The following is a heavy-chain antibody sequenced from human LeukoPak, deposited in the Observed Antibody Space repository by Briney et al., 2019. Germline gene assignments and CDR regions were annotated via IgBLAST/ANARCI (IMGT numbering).Heavy chain of an antibody. CDR1: GGSFSGYY. CDR2: INHSGST. J-gene: IGHJ4*02. V-gene: IGHV4-34*01. Sequence: PSETLSLTCAVYGGSFSGYYCSWIRQPPGKGLEWIGEINHSGSTNYNPSLKSRVTISVDTSKNQFSLKLSSVTAAQTAVYYCATDFGDSSGWYRLWGEGTRVALSS. CDR3: ATDFGDSSGWYRL. D-gene: IGHD6-19*01.